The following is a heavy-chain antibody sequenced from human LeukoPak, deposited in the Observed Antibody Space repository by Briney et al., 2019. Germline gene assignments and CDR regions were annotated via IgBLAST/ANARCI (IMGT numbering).Heavy chain of an antibody. V-gene: IGHV4-39*01. CDR2: IHYSGNT. Sequence: PSETLSLTCTVSGGSTSSSNFYWGWIRQPPGMGLEWIGGIHYSGNTYYNPSLKSRVTISIDTSKNQFSLKLSSVTAADTAVYYCARLGAGPTYYDFWSGYSSFYFDSWGQGTLVTVSS. J-gene: IGHJ4*02. CDR1: GGSTSSSNFY. CDR3: ARLGAGPTYYDFWSGYSSFYFDS. D-gene: IGHD3-3*01.